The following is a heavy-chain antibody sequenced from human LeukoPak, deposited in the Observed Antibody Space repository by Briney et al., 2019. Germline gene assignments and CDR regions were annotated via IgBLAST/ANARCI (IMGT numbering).Heavy chain of an antibody. CDR1: GFTFSSYS. CDR2: ISSSSSYI. V-gene: IGHV3-21*01. D-gene: IGHD3-22*01. Sequence: PGGSLRLSCAASGFTFSSYSMNWVRQAPGKGLEWVSSISSSSSYIYYADSVKGRFTISRDNAKNSLYLQMNSLRAEDTAVYYCARDSPYYYDSSGYYGAFDIWGQGTMVTVSS. J-gene: IGHJ3*02. CDR3: ARDSPYYYDSSGYYGAFDI.